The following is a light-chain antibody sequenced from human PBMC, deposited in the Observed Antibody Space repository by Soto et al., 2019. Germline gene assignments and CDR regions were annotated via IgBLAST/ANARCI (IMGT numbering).Light chain of an antibody. CDR3: SSYAGSNSYV. CDR2: EVS. CDR1: SSDVGGYNY. V-gene: IGLV2-8*01. Sequence: QSVLPQPPSASGSPGQSVTISCTGTSSDVGGYNYVSWYQQHPGKAPKLMIYEVSKRPSGVPDRFSGSKSGNTASLTVSGLLAEDEADYYCSSYAGSNSYVFGTGTKVTVL. J-gene: IGLJ1*01.